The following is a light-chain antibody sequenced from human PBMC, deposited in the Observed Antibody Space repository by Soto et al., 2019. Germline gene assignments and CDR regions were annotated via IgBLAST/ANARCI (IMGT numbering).Light chain of an antibody. CDR3: AAWDDSLNGLV. V-gene: IGLV1-44*01. CDR2: NNN. CDR1: SSNIGSNT. J-gene: IGLJ1*01. Sequence: QSVLTQPPSASGTPGQRVTISCSGTSSNIGSNTVNWYQQLPGTDPKLLIYNNNQRPSGGPDRLSGSKSGTSASLAISGLQSEDEADYYCAAWDDSLNGLVFGTGTKLTVL.